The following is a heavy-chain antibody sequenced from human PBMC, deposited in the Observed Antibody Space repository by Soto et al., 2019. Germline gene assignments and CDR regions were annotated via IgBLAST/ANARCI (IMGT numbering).Heavy chain of an antibody. D-gene: IGHD1-1*01. J-gene: IGHJ4*02. Sequence: QVQLVQSGAEVKKPGASVKVFCKASGYTFTSYGISWVRQAPGQGLEWMGWISAYNGNTNYAQKLQGRVNMTTYTSTSTAYMELRSLRSDDTAVYYCARGSHAAGTGTTPWVDYWGQGTLVTVSS. CDR2: ISAYNGNT. V-gene: IGHV1-18*01. CDR1: GYTFTSYG. CDR3: ARGSHAAGTGTTPWVDY.